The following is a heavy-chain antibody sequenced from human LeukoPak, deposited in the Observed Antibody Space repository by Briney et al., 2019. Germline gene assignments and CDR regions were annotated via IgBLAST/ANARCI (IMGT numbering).Heavy chain of an antibody. J-gene: IGHJ4*02. Sequence: VQPGGSLRLSCSASGFTFSRYAMHWVRQAPGKGLEYVSGISSNGGSTYYADSVKGRFTIYRDKSKNTLYLQMSSLRAEDTAVYYCVKSGSYYNEPYYFDYWGQGTLVTVSS. CDR2: ISSNGGST. V-gene: IGHV3-64D*06. CDR3: VKSGSYYNEPYYFDY. D-gene: IGHD3-10*01. CDR1: GFTFSRYA.